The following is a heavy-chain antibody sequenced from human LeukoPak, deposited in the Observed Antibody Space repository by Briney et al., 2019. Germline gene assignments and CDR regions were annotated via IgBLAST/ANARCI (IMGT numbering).Heavy chain of an antibody. CDR3: ARDGLYYYDSSGYFPGY. D-gene: IGHD3-22*01. CDR1: GFTFSSYG. J-gene: IGHJ4*02. Sequence: GGSLRLSCAASGFTFSSYGMHWVRQAPGKGLEWVAFIRYDGSNKYYADSVKGRFTISRDNSKNTLYLQMNSLRAEDTAVYYCARDGLYYYDSSGYFPGYWGQGTLVTVSS. V-gene: IGHV3-30*02. CDR2: IRYDGSNK.